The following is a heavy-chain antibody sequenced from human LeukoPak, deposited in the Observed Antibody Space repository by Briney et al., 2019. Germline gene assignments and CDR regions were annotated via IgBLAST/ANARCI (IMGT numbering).Heavy chain of an antibody. CDR3: ARRSAAAGTSWFDP. D-gene: IGHD6-13*01. J-gene: IGHJ5*02. CDR1: GGTFSSYA. CDR2: IIPIFGTA. Sequence: ASVKVSFKASGGTFSSYAISWVRQAPGQGLEWMGGIIPIFGTANYAQKFQGRVTITTDESTSTVYMELSSLRSEDTAVYYCARRSAAAGTSWFDPWGQGTLVTVSS. V-gene: IGHV1-69*05.